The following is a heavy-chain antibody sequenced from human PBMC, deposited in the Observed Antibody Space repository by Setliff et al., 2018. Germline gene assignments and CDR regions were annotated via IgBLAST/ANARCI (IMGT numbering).Heavy chain of an antibody. D-gene: IGHD5-12*01. J-gene: IGHJ4*02. CDR2: INPSGGLT. CDR1: GYTLTNYY. Sequence: ASVKVSCKASGYTLTNYYMHWVRQAPGQGLEWMGIINPSGGLTRYARKFQGRVTLTADTSTTTAYLELASLRDDDTAVYYCVRGPGPSVVVAIPFDHWGQGSLVTSPQ. V-gene: IGHV1-46*01. CDR3: VRGPGPSVVVAIPFDH.